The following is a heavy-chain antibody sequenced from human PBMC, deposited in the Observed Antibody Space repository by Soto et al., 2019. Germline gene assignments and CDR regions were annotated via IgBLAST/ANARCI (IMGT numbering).Heavy chain of an antibody. CDR2: INSDGSDT. CDR3: ARGSSTWRNALDI. Sequence: EVQLVASGGGLVQWGGSLTLSCAASGFTFNSHWMHWVRQDPGKGLVWVSRINSDGSDTKYADSVKGRFTISRDNAKNTLYLQMNSLRADDTAVYYCARGSSTWRNALDIWGQGTMVTVSS. D-gene: IGHD6-13*01. V-gene: IGHV3-74*03. CDR1: GFTFNSHW. J-gene: IGHJ3*02.